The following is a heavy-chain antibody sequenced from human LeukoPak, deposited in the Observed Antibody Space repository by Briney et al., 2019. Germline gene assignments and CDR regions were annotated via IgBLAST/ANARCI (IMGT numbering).Heavy chain of an antibody. Sequence: SETLSLTCAVYGGSFSGYYWSWIRQPPGKGLECIGEINHSGSTNYNPSLKSRVTISVDTSKNQFSLKLSSVTAADTAVYYCARRAGYCSSTSCYWAYYFDYWGQGTLVTVSS. J-gene: IGHJ4*02. CDR2: INHSGST. CDR1: GGSFSGYY. D-gene: IGHD2-2*01. CDR3: ARRAGYCSSTSCYWAYYFDY. V-gene: IGHV4-34*01.